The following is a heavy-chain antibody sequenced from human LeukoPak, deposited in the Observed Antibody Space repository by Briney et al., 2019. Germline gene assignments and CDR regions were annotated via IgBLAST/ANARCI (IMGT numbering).Heavy chain of an antibody. CDR3: AKDGGYYYDSSGYYPFDY. V-gene: IGHV3-23*01. D-gene: IGHD3-22*01. Sequence: WGSLRLSCAASGFTFSSYAMSWVRQAPGKGLEWVSAISGSGGSTYYADSVKGRFTISRDNSKNTLYLQMNSLRAEDTAVYYCAKDGGYYYDSSGYYPFDYWGQGTLVTVSS. CDR1: GFTFSSYA. J-gene: IGHJ4*02. CDR2: ISGSGGST.